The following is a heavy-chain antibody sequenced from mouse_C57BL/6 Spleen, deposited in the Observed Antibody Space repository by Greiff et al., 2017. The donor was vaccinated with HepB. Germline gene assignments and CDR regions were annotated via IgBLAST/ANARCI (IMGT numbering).Heavy chain of an antibody. CDR1: GYSITSGYY. J-gene: IGHJ3*01. Sequence: EVQLQESGPGLVKPSQSLSLTCSVTGYSITSGYYWNWIRQFPGNKLEWMGYISYDGSNNYNPSLKNRISITRDTSKNQFFLKLNSVTTEDTATYYCARDAVYGYDGAWFAYWGQGTLVTVSA. CDR2: ISYDGSN. D-gene: IGHD2-2*01. V-gene: IGHV3-6*01. CDR3: ARDAVYGYDGAWFAY.